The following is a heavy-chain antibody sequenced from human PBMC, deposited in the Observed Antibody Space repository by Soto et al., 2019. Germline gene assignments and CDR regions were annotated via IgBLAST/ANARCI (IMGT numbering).Heavy chain of an antibody. CDR1: GYTFTSYA. CDR2: INAGNGNT. CDR3: ARDHAVVVVAAYYYGMDV. V-gene: IGHV1-3*01. J-gene: IGHJ6*02. Sequence: EASVKVSCKASGYTFTSYAMHWVRQAPGQRLEWMGWINAGNGNTKYSQKFQGRVTITRDTSASTAYMELSSLRSEDTAVYYCARDHAVVVVAAYYYGMDVWGQGTTVTVSS. D-gene: IGHD2-15*01.